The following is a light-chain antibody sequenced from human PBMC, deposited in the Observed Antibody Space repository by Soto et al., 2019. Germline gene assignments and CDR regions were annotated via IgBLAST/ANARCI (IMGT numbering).Light chain of an antibody. CDR1: QSVSSY. Sequence: EIVLTHSPATLSLSPREGSTLSCRASQSVSSYLAWYQQKPGQAPRLLIYAASTRATGVPVRFSGSGSGTGFTLTISSLQSEDFAIYYCQQYDNWPSITFGQGTRLEIK. CDR2: AAS. CDR3: QQYDNWPSIT. V-gene: IGKV3-15*01. J-gene: IGKJ5*01.